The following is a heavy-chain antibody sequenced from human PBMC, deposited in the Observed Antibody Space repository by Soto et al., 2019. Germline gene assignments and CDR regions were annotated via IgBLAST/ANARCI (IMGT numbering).Heavy chain of an antibody. Sequence: GGSLRLSCAASGFTFSSYSMNWVRQAPGKGLEWVSYISSSSSTIYYADSVKGRFTLSRENAKNSPDLQMNSLRAEDTAVYYCARDTPGFDFDYWGQGTLVTVSS. CDR2: ISSSSSTI. J-gene: IGHJ4*02. CDR1: GFTFSSYS. CDR3: ARDTPGFDFDY. V-gene: IGHV3-48*01.